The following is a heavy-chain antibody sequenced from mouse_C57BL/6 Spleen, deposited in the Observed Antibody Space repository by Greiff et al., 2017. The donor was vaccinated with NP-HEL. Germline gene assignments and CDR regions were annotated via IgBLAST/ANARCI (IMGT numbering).Heavy chain of an antibody. CDR1: GFTLTDYY. Sequence: EVKLVESGGGLVQPGGSLSLSCAASGFTLTDYYMSWVRQPPGKALEWLGFIRNKANGYTTEYSASVKGRFTISRDNSQSILYLQMNALRAEDSATYYCARDSNYAMDYWGQGTSVTVSS. J-gene: IGHJ4*01. CDR3: ARDSNYAMDY. CDR2: IRNKANGYTT. V-gene: IGHV7-3*01.